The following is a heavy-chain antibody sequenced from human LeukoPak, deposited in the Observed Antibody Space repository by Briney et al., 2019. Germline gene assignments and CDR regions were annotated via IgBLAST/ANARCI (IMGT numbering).Heavy chain of an antibody. CDR2: ISGSGGST. Sequence: GGSLRLSCAASGFTFSSYAMSWVRQAPGKGLEWVSAISGSGGSTYYADSVKGRFTISRDNSKNTLYLQMNSLKTEDTAVYYCTTGITMIVVVYFDYWGQGTLVTVSS. D-gene: IGHD3-22*01. CDR3: TTGITMIVVVYFDY. J-gene: IGHJ4*02. CDR1: GFTFSSYA. V-gene: IGHV3-23*01.